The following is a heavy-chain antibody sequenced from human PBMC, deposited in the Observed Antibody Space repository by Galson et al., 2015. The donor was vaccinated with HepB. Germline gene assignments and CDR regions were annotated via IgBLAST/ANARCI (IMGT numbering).Heavy chain of an antibody. D-gene: IGHD2-2*01. CDR2: ISSSSSTI. J-gene: IGHJ6*03. V-gene: IGHV3-48*02. CDR3: ARDRIRYCSSTSCRGAGGYYYYYMDV. Sequence: SLRLSCAASGFTFSSYSMNWVRQAPGKGLEWVSYISSSSSTIYYADSVKGRFTISRDNAKNSLYLQMNSLRDEDTAVYYCARDRIRYCSSTSCRGAGGYYYYYMDVWGKGTTVTVSS. CDR1: GFTFSSYS.